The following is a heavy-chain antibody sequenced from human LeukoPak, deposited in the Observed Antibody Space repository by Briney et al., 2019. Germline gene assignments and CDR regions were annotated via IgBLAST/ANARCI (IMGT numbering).Heavy chain of an antibody. CDR2: ISGSGGST. CDR1: GFTFSSYA. Sequence: GGSLRLSCAASGFTFSSYAMSWVRQAPGKGLEWVSAISGSGGSTYYADSVKGRFTISRDNSKNTLYLQMNSLRAEDTAVYYCAKGRRFLEWNENDYWGQGTLVTVSS. J-gene: IGHJ4*02. CDR3: AKGRRFLEWNENDY. D-gene: IGHD3-3*01. V-gene: IGHV3-23*01.